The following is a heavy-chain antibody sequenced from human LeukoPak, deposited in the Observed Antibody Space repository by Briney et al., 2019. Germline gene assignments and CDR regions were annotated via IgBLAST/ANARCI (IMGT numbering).Heavy chain of an antibody. V-gene: IGHV4-30-4*01. CDR3: ARETYYYDSSGYYYFDY. J-gene: IGHJ4*02. CDR2: IYYSGSA. Sequence: SETLSLTCTVSGGSISSGDYYWSWIRQPPGKDLEWIGYIYYSGSAYYNPSLKSRVTISVDTSKNQFSLKLSSVTAADTAVYYCARETYYYDSSGYYYFDYWGQGTLVTVSS. D-gene: IGHD3-22*01. CDR1: GGSISSGDYY.